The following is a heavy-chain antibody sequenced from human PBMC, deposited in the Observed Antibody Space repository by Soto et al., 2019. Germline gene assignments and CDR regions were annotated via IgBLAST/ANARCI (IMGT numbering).Heavy chain of an antibody. D-gene: IGHD3-10*01. CDR2: ISSSSSYI. CDR3: ARDPGRYYFGY. Sequence: GGSLRLSCAASGFTFSSYSMNWVRQAPGKGLEWVSSISSSSSYIYYADSVKGRFTISRDNAKNSLYLQMNSLRAEDTAVYYCARDPGRYYFGYWGQGTLVTVSS. CDR1: GFTFSSYS. J-gene: IGHJ4*02. V-gene: IGHV3-21*01.